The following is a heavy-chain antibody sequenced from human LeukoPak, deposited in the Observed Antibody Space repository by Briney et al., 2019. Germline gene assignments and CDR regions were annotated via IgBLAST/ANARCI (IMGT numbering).Heavy chain of an antibody. V-gene: IGHV5-51*01. CDR3: ARHRGSYYSALDY. J-gene: IGHJ4*02. CDR1: GYSFSTHW. CDR2: IYPDDSRT. Sequence: GESLKISCKGSGYSFSTHWIGWVRQMPGKGLEWLGIIYPDDSRTRYSPSFEGQVTISVDKSTSTAYLQWSSLKASDTAMYYCARHRGSYYSALDYWGQGTLVTVSS. D-gene: IGHD1-26*01.